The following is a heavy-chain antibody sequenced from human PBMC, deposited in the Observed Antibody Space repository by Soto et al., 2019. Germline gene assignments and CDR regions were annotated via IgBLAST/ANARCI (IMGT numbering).Heavy chain of an antibody. D-gene: IGHD1-26*01. Sequence: QVQLVQSGPEVKKPGASVKVSCEASGYTFTTSGISWVRQATGQGLEWMGWISTYNGDTNSAQKFPGRVTMTADTSTGTVYMELMSLKSDDTAVYYCARQGSWPYYYYGLDVWGQGTTVTVSS. V-gene: IGHV1-18*01. CDR1: GYTFTTSG. CDR2: ISTYNGDT. CDR3: ARQGSWPYYYYGLDV. J-gene: IGHJ6*02.